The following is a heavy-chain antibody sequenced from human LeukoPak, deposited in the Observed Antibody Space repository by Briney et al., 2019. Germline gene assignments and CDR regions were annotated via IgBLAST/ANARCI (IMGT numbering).Heavy chain of an antibody. CDR1: GYTFTGYY. CDR3: ARAVADRGMINWFDP. CDR2: INPNSGGA. J-gene: IGHJ5*02. D-gene: IGHD6-19*01. V-gene: IGHV1-2*02. Sequence: ASVKVSCKASGYTFTGYYMHWVRQAPGQGLEWMGWINPNSGGANYAQKFQGRVTMTRDTSISTAYMELSRLRSDDTAVYYCARAVADRGMINWFDPWGQGTLVTVSS.